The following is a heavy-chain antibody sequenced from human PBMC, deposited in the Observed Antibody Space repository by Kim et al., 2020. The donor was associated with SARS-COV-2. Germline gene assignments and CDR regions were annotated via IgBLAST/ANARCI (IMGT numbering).Heavy chain of an antibody. CDR3: ARNSRIFGGPKGWFDT. D-gene: IGHD3-10*01. Sequence: SETLSLTCTVSGDSISSSTNYWAWVRQPPGVGLEWDGSFYNSGNTYPNPSLTSRLSVVLAASRYQLSLISSSVTAADTADYFCARNSRIFGGPKGWFDT. CDR1: GDSISSSTNY. CDR2: FYNSGNT. V-gene: IGHV4-39*01. J-gene: IGHJ5*01.